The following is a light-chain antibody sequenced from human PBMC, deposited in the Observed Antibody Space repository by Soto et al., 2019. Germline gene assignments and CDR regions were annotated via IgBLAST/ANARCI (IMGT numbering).Light chain of an antibody. Sequence: QSALTQPASVSGSPGQSITISCTGTSSDVGSYNLVSWYQQHPGKAPKLMIYEGSKRPSGVPDRFSGSKSGNTASLTVSGLQAEDEADYYCGSYAGNSMGIFGGGTKLTVL. J-gene: IGLJ2*01. CDR2: EGS. V-gene: IGLV2-23*01. CDR3: GSYAGNSMGI. CDR1: SSDVGSYNL.